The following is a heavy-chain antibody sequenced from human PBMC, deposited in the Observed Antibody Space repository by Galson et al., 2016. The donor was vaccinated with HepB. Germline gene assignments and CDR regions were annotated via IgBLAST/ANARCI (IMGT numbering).Heavy chain of an antibody. D-gene: IGHD6-19*01. CDR2: ITGSGGST. V-gene: IGHV3-23*01. CDR1: GFTFSSYG. Sequence: SLRLSCAASGFTFSSYGMSWVRQAPGKGLEGVSGITGSGGSTYYADSVKGRFTISRDNSKNTLYLQMNSLRAEDTAVYYCAKPHIAVAGHGGLAFNMWGQGTMFTVSS. J-gene: IGHJ3*02. CDR3: AKPHIAVAGHGGLAFNM.